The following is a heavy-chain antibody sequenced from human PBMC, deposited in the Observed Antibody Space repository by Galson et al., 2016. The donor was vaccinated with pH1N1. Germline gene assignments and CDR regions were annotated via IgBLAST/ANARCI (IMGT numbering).Heavy chain of an antibody. D-gene: IGHD6-13*01. V-gene: IGHV4-61*02. Sequence: RQSAGKGLEWIGRIYFSGSTSYNPSLRGRVSISVDTSKNQFSLDLTSVTAADTAVYYCARGRAKGGAGAGSSPYYFDFWGLGTRVTVSS. CDR2: IYFSGST. CDR3: ARGRAKGGAGAGSSPYYFDF. J-gene: IGHJ4*02.